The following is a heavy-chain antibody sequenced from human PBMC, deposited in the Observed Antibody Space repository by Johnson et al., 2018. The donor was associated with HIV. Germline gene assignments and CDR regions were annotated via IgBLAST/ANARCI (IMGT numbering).Heavy chain of an antibody. CDR3: ASGGHYDLNAFDI. V-gene: IGHV3-30-3*02. Sequence: QVQLVESVGGVVQPGGSLRLSCAASGFTFSSYAIHWVRQAPGKGLEWVAVISYDGSNKYYADSVKGRFTISRDNSKNTLYLQMNSLRAEDTAVYFCASGGHYDLNAFDIWGQGTMVTVSS. J-gene: IGHJ3*02. CDR1: GFTFSSYA. D-gene: IGHD3-16*01. CDR2: ISYDGSNK.